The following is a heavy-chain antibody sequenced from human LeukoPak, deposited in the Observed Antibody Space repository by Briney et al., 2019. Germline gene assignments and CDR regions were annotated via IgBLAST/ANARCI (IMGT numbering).Heavy chain of an antibody. CDR3: ARDRGRYYYDSSGYLDY. CDR2: TKQDGSEK. Sequence: GGSLRLSCAASGFTFSSYWMSWVRQAPGKGLEWVANTKQDGSEKYYVDSVKGRFTISRDNAKNSLYLQMNSLRAEDTAVYYCARDRGRYYYDSSGYLDYWGQGTLVTVSS. J-gene: IGHJ4*02. V-gene: IGHV3-7*01. D-gene: IGHD3-22*01. CDR1: GFTFSSYW.